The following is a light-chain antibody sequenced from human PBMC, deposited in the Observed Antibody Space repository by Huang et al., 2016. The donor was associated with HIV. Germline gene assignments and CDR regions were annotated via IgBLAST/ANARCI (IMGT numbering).Light chain of an antibody. CDR2: DAA. V-gene: IGKV3-11*01. Sequence: EIVLTQSPATLSLSPGERATVSCRASQSVRNYLAWYKQKPGQAPRLLIDDAANRDTGTPARFSGSGSGTDFTLTISSLEPEDFAVYYCQQRSDWPPWTFGQGTKVEIK. J-gene: IGKJ1*01. CDR3: QQRSDWPPWT. CDR1: QSVRNY.